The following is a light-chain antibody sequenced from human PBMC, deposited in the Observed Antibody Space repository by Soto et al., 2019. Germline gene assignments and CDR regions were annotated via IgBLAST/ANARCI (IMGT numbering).Light chain of an antibody. V-gene: IGKV3-20*01. J-gene: IGKJ1*01. CDR2: ATS. CDR3: QQYGSSPRT. CDR1: QSVSSSY. Sequence: EIVLTQSPGTLSLSPGERATLSCRASQSVSSSYLAWYQQKPGQAPRLLIYATSSRAPGISDRFIGSGSGTDFTLTISRLEPEDFAVYYCQQYGSSPRTFGQGTQVEIK.